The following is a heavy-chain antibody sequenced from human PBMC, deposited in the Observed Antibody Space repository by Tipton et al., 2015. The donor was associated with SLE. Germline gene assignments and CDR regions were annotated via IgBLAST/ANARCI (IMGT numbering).Heavy chain of an antibody. CDR2: IYYSGST. V-gene: IGHV4-39*07. D-gene: IGHD2-15*01. CDR1: GASISSYY. Sequence: TLSLTCTVSGASISSYYWGWIRQPPGKGLEWIGSIYYSGSTYYNPSLKSRVTISVDTSKNQFSLKLSSVTAADTAVYYCASQNGEGYCSGGSCPGDWGQGTLVTVSS. J-gene: IGHJ4*02. CDR3: ASQNGEGYCSGGSCPGD.